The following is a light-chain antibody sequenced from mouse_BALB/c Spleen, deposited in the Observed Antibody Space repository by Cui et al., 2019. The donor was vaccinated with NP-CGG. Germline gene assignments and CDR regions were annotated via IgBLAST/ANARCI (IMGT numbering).Light chain of an antibody. CDR2: GTN. CDR3: ALWYSNHWV. CDR1: TGAVTTSNY. V-gene: IGLV1*01. Sequence: QVVVTQEPALTTSPGETVTLTCRSSTGAVTTSNYANWVQEKPDHFFTGLIGGTNNRVPGVPARFSGSLIGDKAALTITGAQTEDEAIYFCALWYSNHWVFGGGTKLTVL. J-gene: IGLJ1*01.